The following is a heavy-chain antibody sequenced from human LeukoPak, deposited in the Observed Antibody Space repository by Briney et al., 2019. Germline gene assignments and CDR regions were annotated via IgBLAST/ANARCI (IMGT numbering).Heavy chain of an antibody. V-gene: IGHV3-53*05. Sequence: PGGSLRLSCAVSGFTVSSNYMTWVRQAPGKGLEWVSVIYSGGNTYYADSVKGRFTISRDNSKNTLYLQMNSLRAEDTAVYYCAREILRRAFDIWGQGTMVTVSS. J-gene: IGHJ3*02. D-gene: IGHD3-3*01. CDR2: IYSGGNT. CDR3: AREILRRAFDI. CDR1: GFTVSSNY.